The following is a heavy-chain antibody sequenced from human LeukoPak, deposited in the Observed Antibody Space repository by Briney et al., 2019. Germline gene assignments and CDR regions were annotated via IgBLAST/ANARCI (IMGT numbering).Heavy chain of an antibody. CDR3: AKKREGIAPANWFDP. Sequence: GGSLRLSCAASGFTFSSYGMHWVRQAPGKGLEWVSVISDSGGSTYYADSVKGRFTISRDNSKNTLYLQMNSLRAEDTAVYYCAKKREGIAPANWFDPWGQGTLVTVSS. V-gene: IGHV3-23*01. D-gene: IGHD6-13*01. CDR1: GFTFSSYG. J-gene: IGHJ5*02. CDR2: ISDSGGST.